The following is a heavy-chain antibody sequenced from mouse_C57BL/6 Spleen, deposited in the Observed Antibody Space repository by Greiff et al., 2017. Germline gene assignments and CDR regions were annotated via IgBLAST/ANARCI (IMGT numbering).Heavy chain of an antibody. D-gene: IGHD1-1*01. CDR3: VRCGRDYAMDY. CDR2: IRRKSSNYAK. V-gene: IGHV10-3*01. Sequence: EVQVVESGGGLVQPKGSLKLSCAASGFTFNTYAMHWVRQAPGKGLEWVAHIRRKSSNYAKYYADSVKDRFTISRNDSQSMLYLQMTDLKTEDTAMYYWVRCGRDYAMDYWGQGTSVTVSS. CDR1: GFTFNTYA. J-gene: IGHJ4*01.